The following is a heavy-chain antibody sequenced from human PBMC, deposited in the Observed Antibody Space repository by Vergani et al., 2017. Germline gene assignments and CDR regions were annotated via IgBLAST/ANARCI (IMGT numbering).Heavy chain of an antibody. V-gene: IGHV3-49*04. CDR3: TRHGPHYAKNQDAFDI. D-gene: IGHD2-2*01. CDR2: IWSKPYGGTT. J-gene: IGHJ3*02. Sequence: EVHLVESGGGLVQPGRSLRLSCSGSGFTLGDYAMTWVRQAPGKGLEWVAFIWSKPYGGTTEYAASVKGRFTISRDDSKSIAYLQMSSLKAEDTAVYYCTRHGPHYAKNQDAFDIWGQGTMVTVSS. CDR1: GFTLGDYA.